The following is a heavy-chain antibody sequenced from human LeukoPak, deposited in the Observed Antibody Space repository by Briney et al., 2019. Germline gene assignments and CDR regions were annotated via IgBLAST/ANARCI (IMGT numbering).Heavy chain of an antibody. CDR3: ARDHGNGWPFDY. V-gene: IGHV3-66*01. D-gene: IGHD6-19*01. J-gene: IGHJ4*02. CDR2: IYSGGST. CDR1: GFTVGSYS. Sequence: PGGSLRLSCAASGFTVGSYSMSWVRQAPGKGLEWVSIIYSGGSTYYADSVKGRFTISRDNSKNTLYLQMNSLRAEDTAVYYCARDHGNGWPFDYWGQGTLVTVSS.